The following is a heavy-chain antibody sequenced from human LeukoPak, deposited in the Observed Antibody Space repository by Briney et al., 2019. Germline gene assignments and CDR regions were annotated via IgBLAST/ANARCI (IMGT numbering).Heavy chain of an antibody. CDR2: IYYSGTT. Sequence: SETLSLTCTVSGYSISSGYYWGWIRQSPGKGLEWIGYIYYSGTTNYNPSLKSRVTISVDTSRNQFSLQLRSVTAADTAVYYCAREDPQTTVPEGMDVWGQGTTVIVSS. CDR1: GYSISSGYY. CDR3: AREDPQTTVPEGMDV. J-gene: IGHJ6*02. D-gene: IGHD4-17*01. V-gene: IGHV4-61*01.